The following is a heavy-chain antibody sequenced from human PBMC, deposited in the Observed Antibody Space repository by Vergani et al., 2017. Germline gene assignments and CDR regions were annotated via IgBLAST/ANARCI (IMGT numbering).Heavy chain of an antibody. Sequence: EVQLVESGGGLVQPGGSLRLSCAASGFTFSSYDMHWVRQATGKGLEWVSAIGTAGDTYYPGSVKGRFTISRDNSKNTLYLQMNSLRAEDTAVYYCARGYDYGDYVDYWGQGTLVTVSS. CDR3: ARGYDYGDYVDY. CDR2: IGTAGDT. CDR1: GFTFSSYD. J-gene: IGHJ4*02. D-gene: IGHD4-17*01. V-gene: IGHV3-13*01.